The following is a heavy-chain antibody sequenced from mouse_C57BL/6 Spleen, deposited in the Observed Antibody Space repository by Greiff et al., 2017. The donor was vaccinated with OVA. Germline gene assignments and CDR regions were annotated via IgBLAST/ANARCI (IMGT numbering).Heavy chain of an antibody. Sequence: VKVVESGPGLVQPSQSLSITCTVSGFSLTSYGVHWVRQSPGKGLEWLGVIWRGGSTDYNAAFMSRLSITKDNSKSQVFFKMNSLQADDTAIYYCAKNSYDYDGNAMDYWGQGTSVTVSS. CDR1: GFSLTSYG. J-gene: IGHJ4*01. CDR2: IWRGGST. CDR3: AKNSYDYDGNAMDY. D-gene: IGHD2-4*01. V-gene: IGHV2-5*01.